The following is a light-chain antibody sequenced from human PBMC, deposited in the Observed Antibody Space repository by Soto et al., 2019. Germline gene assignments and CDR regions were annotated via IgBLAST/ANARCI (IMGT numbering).Light chain of an antibody. J-gene: IGKJ4*01. CDR1: QDIRTS. CDR2: VAS. CDR3: QQADSVPLT. V-gene: IGKV1D-12*01. Sequence: DIQMTQSPSSVSASVGDRVTITCRASQDIRTSLAWYQHKAGEAPKLLIYVASSLQSGVPSRFSGSGSGTDFTLSISSLQPADFATYYCQQADSVPLTFGGGTKVEIK.